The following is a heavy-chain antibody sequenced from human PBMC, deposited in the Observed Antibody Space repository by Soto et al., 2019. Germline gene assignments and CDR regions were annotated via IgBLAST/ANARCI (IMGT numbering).Heavy chain of an antibody. CDR1: GYSVTSYW. V-gene: IGHV5-51*01. D-gene: IGHD6-13*01. CDR3: ARTAAAGKYYYGVDV. Sequence: GESLTISCKGSGYSVTSYWMGWVRQMPGKGLEWMGIIYPGDSDTRYSPSFQGQVTISADKSISTAYLQWSSLKASDTAMYYCARTAAAGKYYYGVDVWGQGTTVTVSS. CDR2: IYPGDSDT. J-gene: IGHJ6*02.